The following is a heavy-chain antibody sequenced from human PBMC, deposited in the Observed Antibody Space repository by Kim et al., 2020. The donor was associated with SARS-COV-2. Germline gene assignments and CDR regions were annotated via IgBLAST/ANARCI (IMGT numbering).Heavy chain of an antibody. D-gene: IGHD2-2*01. Sequence: GSLRLSCAASGFIFSTYAMHWVRQAPGKGPEYVSAISSNGADPYYADSVKGRFTISRDNSKNMLYLQMGSLRAEDVAVYYCAREGRHCSGTACYLFDYWGQGTLVTVSS. J-gene: IGHJ4*02. CDR2: ISSNGADP. V-gene: IGHV3-64*02. CDR1: GFIFSTYA. CDR3: AREGRHCSGTACYLFDY.